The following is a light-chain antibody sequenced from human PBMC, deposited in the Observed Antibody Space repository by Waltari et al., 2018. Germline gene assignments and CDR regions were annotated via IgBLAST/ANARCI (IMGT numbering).Light chain of an antibody. Sequence: QSVLTQPPSASGTPGQTVTISCSGSNSNIGGNTVNWYQHLPGAAPKLIIYSNNQRPSGVHDRFSGSKSGTSASLAISGLQSEDEADYYCAAWDDTLNGLFGGGTKLTVL. J-gene: IGLJ2*01. CDR1: NSNIGGNT. CDR3: AAWDDTLNGL. CDR2: SNN. V-gene: IGLV1-44*01.